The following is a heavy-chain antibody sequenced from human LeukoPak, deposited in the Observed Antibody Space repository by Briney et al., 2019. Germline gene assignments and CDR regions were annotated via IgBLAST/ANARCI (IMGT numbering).Heavy chain of an antibody. CDR2: INPSGGST. D-gene: IGHD3-10*01. Sequence: GASVKVSCKASGYTFTSYYMHWVRQAPGQGLEWMGIINPSGGSTSYAQKFQGRVTMTRDTSTSTVYMELSSLRSEDTAVYYCARDGGDYYGSGNTYYMDVWGKGTTVTISS. V-gene: IGHV1-46*01. CDR3: ARDGGDYYGSGNTYYMDV. CDR1: GYTFTSYY. J-gene: IGHJ6*03.